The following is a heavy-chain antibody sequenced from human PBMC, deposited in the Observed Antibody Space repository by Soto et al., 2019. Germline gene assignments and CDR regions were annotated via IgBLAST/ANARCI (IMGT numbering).Heavy chain of an antibody. J-gene: IGHJ5*02. CDR3: ARDVRDCSGGSCYYWFDP. V-gene: IGHV1-69*04. CDR2: IIPILGIA. Sequence: SVKVSCKASGGTFSSYTISWVRQAPGQGLEWMGRIIPILGIANYAQKFQGRVTITADKSTSTAYMELSSLRSEDTAVYYCARDVRDCSGGSCYYWFDPWGQGTLVTVSS. CDR1: GGTFSSYT. D-gene: IGHD2-15*01.